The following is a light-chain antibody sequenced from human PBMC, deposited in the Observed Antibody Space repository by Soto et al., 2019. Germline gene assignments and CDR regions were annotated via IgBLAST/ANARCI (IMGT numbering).Light chain of an antibody. CDR2: GAS. CDR1: QSVSSSY. V-gene: IGKV3-20*01. CDR3: QHYGSSRT. J-gene: IGKJ1*01. Sequence: EIVLTQSPGTLSLSPGERATLSCRASQSVSSSYLAWYQQKPGQAPRLLISGASNRASDIPDRFSGSGSWTDFTLTISRLEPEDFAVYFCQHYGSSRTFGQGTKVDIK.